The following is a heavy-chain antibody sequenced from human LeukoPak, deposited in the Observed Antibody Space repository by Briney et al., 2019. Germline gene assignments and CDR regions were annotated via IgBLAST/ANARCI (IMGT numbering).Heavy chain of an antibody. CDR3: ARFGKVATITFDY. J-gene: IGHJ4*02. CDR2: INHSGST. D-gene: IGHD5-12*01. V-gene: IGHV4-34*01. Sequence: SETLSLTCAVHGGSFSGYYWSWIRQPPGKGLEWIGEINHSGSTNYNPSLKSRVTISVDTSKNQFSLKLSSVTAADTAVYYCARFGKVATITFDYWGQGTLVTVSS. CDR1: GGSFSGYY.